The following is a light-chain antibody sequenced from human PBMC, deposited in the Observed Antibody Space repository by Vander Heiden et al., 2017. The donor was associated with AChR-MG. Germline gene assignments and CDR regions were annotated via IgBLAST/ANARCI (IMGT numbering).Light chain of an antibody. V-gene: IGKV1-39*01. CDR1: QSISTY. J-gene: IGKJ1*01. CDR2: AAS. Sequence: DIQMPQSPSSLSASVGDRVTITCRASQSISTYLNWYQQKPGKAPKLLIYAASSLQSGVPARFSGSGSGTDFTLTISSLQPEDFATYYCQQSHVTPRTFGQGTKVEIK. CDR3: QQSHVTPRT.